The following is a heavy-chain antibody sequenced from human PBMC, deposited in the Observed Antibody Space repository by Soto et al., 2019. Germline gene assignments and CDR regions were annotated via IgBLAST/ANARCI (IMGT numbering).Heavy chain of an antibody. CDR2: MNPNSGNT. V-gene: IGHV1-8*01. CDR3: ARVDCSSTSCYTDWFDP. J-gene: IGHJ5*02. D-gene: IGHD2-2*02. Sequence: ASVKVSGKASGYTFTSYDINWVRQATGQGLEWMGWMNPNSGNTGYAQKFQGRVTMTRNTSISTAYMELSSLRSEDTAVYYCARVDCSSTSCYTDWFDPWGQGTLVTVSS. CDR1: GYTFTSYD.